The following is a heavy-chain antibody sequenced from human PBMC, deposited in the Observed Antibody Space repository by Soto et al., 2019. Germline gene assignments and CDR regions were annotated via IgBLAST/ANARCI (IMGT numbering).Heavy chain of an antibody. J-gene: IGHJ5*02. CDR3: AKDLREGPILVVTAMSP. Sequence: PGGSLRLSCAASGFTFGNYAMSWVRQAPGRGLEWVSAISGRGESKYFADSVKGRFTISRDNSKNTLYLQLNSLRAEDTAVYYCAKDLREGPILVVTAMSPWGQGTLVTVSS. D-gene: IGHD2-21*02. CDR1: GFTFGNYA. CDR2: ISGRGESK. V-gene: IGHV3-23*01.